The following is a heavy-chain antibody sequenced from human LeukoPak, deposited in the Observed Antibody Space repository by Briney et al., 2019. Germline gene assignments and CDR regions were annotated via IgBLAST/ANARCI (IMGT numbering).Heavy chain of an antibody. Sequence: GGSLRLSCAASGFTVSSNYTSWVRQAPGKGLEWVSVIYSGGSTYYADSVKGRFTISRDNSKNTLYLQMNSLRAEDTAVYYCASYGFWSGYGTNRNYFDYWGQGTLVTVSS. CDR3: ASYGFWSGYGTNRNYFDY. CDR2: IYSGGST. D-gene: IGHD3-3*01. CDR1: GFTVSSNY. J-gene: IGHJ4*02. V-gene: IGHV3-53*01.